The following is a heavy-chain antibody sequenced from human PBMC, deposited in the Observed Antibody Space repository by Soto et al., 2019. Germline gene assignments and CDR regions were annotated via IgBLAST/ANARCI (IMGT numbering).Heavy chain of an antibody. Sequence: QVQLVESGGGEVQPGRSLTISCAASGFTFSTYGMHWVRQTPGKELEWVAVISYDGTNKFYSDSVKGRFTISRDNFKNTLTLQMNSLRADDTAVYAWAEDLQSYGDYDYYCYGMDVWGLGTRVTVSS. CDR3: AEDLQSYGDYDYYCYGMDV. CDR1: GFTFSTYG. CDR2: ISYDGTNK. J-gene: IGHJ6*02. V-gene: IGHV3-30*18. D-gene: IGHD4-17*01.